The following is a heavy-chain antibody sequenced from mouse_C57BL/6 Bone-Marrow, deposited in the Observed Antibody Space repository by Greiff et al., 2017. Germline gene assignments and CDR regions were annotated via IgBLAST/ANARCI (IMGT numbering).Heavy chain of an antibody. D-gene: IGHD1-1*01. J-gene: IGHJ1*03. CDR3: ARDYGSSYWYFDV. Sequence: VQLQQSGPELVKPGASVKLSCTASGYTFTSYDINWVKQRPGQGLEWIGWIYPRDGSTKYNEKFKGKATLTVDTSSSTAYMELHSLTSEDSAVYFCARDYGSSYWYFDVWGTGTTGTVSS. V-gene: IGHV1-85*01. CDR1: GYTFTSYD. CDR2: IYPRDGST.